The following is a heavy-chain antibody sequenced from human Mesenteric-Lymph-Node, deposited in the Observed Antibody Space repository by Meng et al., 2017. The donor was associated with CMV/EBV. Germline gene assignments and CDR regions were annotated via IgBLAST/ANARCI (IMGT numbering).Heavy chain of an antibody. CDR3: ARERNAVDGGQFEY. Sequence: TVSGDSISDEYYWSWIREHPGKGLEWIGYIYYRGTTYYDPALKSRVTISVETSKNKFSLKLASVTDADTAVFYCARERNAVDGGQFEYWGPGTLVTVSS. CDR2: IYYRGTT. D-gene: IGHD6-19*01. J-gene: IGHJ4*02. CDR1: GDSISDEYY. V-gene: IGHV4-31*02.